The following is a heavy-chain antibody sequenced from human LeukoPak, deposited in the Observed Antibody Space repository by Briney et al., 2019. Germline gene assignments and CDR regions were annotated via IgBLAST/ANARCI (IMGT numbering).Heavy chain of an antibody. V-gene: IGHV4-59*08. CDR1: GGSISSYY. CDR2: IYYSGST. J-gene: IGHJ4*02. Sequence: SETLSLTCTVSGGSISSYYWSWIRQPPGKGLEWIGYIYYSGSTNYNPSLKSRVTISVDTSKNQFSLKLSSVTAADTAVYYRASRGYSSGWYDYWGQGTLVTVSS. CDR3: ASRGYSSGWYDY. D-gene: IGHD6-19*01.